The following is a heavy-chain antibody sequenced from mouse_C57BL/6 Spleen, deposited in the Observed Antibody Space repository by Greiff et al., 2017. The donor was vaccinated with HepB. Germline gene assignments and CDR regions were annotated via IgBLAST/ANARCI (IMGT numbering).Heavy chain of an antibody. D-gene: IGHD2-1*01. Sequence: QVQLQQPGAELVRPGTSVKLSCKASGYTFTSYWMHWVKQRPGQGLEWIGVIDPSDSYTNYNQKFKGKATLTVDTSSSTAYMQLSSLTSEDSAVYYCASRGLGNQYYFDYWGQGTTLTVSS. V-gene: IGHV1-59*01. CDR3: ASRGLGNQYYFDY. J-gene: IGHJ2*01. CDR1: GYTFTSYW. CDR2: IDPSDSYT.